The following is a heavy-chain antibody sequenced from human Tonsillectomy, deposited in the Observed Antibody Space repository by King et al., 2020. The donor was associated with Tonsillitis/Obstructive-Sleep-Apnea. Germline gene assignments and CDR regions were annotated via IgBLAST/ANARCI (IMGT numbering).Heavy chain of an antibody. Sequence: VQLQQWGAGLLKTSEPLSLTCAVYGGSFSDYFWNWIRQPPGKGLEWIGEINHSGSTNNNPSLKSRVTISVDTSTNQFSLRLSSVTAADTAVYYCARGCAPDNINSYYMDVWAKGTTVTVTS. D-gene: IGHD1-1*01. CDR3: ARGCAPDNINSYYMDV. CDR2: INHSGST. CDR1: GGSFSDYF. V-gene: IGHV4-34*01. J-gene: IGHJ6*03.